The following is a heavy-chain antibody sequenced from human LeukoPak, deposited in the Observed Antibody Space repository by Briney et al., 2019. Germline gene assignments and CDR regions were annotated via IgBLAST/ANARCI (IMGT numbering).Heavy chain of an antibody. CDR3: AKAYGSGPWRSMDV. V-gene: IGHV3-23*01. Sequence: GGSLRLSCAASGFTFSSYWMSWVRQAPRKGLEWVSAISGSGGSTYYADSVKGRFTISRDNSKNTLYLQMNSLRAEDTAVDYRAKAYGSGPWRSMDVWGQGTTVTVSS. CDR1: GFTFSSYW. J-gene: IGHJ6*02. CDR2: ISGSGGST. D-gene: IGHD3-10*01.